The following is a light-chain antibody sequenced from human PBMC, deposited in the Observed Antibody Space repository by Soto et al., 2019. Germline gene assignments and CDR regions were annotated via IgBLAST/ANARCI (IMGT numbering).Light chain of an antibody. V-gene: IGKV1-5*03. CDR3: QQYDSYPYT. Sequence: DIVMSQSPSTLSASVGDRVTITCRASQSISNFLAWYQQKPGKAPNLLIYYGTNFQSGVPSRFGGSGSGTEFSLTISSLQPDDFATYYCQQYDSYPYTFGQGTKLEIK. CDR2: YGT. CDR1: QSISNF. J-gene: IGKJ2*01.